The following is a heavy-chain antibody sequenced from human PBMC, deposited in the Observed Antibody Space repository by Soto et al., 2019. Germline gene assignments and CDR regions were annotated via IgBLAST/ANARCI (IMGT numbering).Heavy chain of an antibody. CDR2: INHSGST. Sequence: QVHLQQWGAGLLKPSETLSLTCAVYGGSFSGYFWNWVRQPPGKGLEWIGEINHSGSTKYNPSLKSGVTLSVDTSKNQLSLRVFSVTAADTAVYYCARDLSVYYYGLDVWGKGTTVTVST. CDR1: GGSFSGYF. V-gene: IGHV4-34*01. J-gene: IGHJ6*04. CDR3: ARDLSVYYYGLDV.